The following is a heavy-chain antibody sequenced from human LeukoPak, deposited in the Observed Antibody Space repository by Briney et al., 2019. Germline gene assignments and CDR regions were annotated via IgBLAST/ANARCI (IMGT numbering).Heavy chain of an antibody. CDR1: GFTFSSYS. V-gene: IGHV3-21*04. D-gene: IGHD3-3*01. CDR3: AKESYDFWSGYFGHYFDY. J-gene: IGHJ4*02. Sequence: GGSLRLSCAASGFTFSSYSMNWVRQAPGKGLEWVSSISSSSSYIYYADSVKGRFTISRDNAKNSLYLQMNSLRAEDTAVYYCAKESYDFWSGYFGHYFDYWGQGTLVTVSS. CDR2: ISSSSSYI.